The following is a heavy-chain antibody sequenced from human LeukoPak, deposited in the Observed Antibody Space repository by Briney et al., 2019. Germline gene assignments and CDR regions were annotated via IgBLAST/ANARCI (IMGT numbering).Heavy chain of an antibody. CDR3: TILAEWMSYYYMDV. J-gene: IGHJ6*03. CDR2: ISPDTGNT. V-gene: IGHV1-8*01. D-gene: IGHD2-2*03. Sequence: ASVKVSCKASGYTFTIYEFNRVRQAPGQGLEWLGYISPDTGNTGYAQKFQGRVTMTRNTSISTAYMELSSLRSEDTAVYYCTILAEWMSYYYMDVWGKGTTVTVSS. CDR1: GYTFTIYE.